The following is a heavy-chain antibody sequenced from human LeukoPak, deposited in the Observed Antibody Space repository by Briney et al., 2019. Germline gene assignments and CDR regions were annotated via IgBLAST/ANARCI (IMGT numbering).Heavy chain of an antibody. V-gene: IGHV1-2*06. J-gene: IGHJ4*02. CDR1: GYTFSAYN. CDR3: GRTWIEVWTPDFDY. Sequence: ASVKVSCKASGYTFSAYNIQWVRQAPGHGLEWMGRINCNSGDTKYAQKFQGRVTMTRDTSMSTVYMELSGLRSDDTAVFFCGRTWIEVWTPDFDYWGQGTLVTVSS. CDR2: INCNSGDT. D-gene: IGHD3-22*01.